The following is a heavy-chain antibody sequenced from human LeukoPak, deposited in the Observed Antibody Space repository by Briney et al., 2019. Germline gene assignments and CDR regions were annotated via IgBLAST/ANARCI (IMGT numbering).Heavy chain of an antibody. J-gene: IGHJ6*03. V-gene: IGHV3-73*01. CDR1: GFTFSGSA. CDR2: IRSKTHTYAT. D-gene: IGHD3-10*01. Sequence: GGSLRLSCAASGFTFSGSAMHWVRQASGKGLEWVGRIRSKTHTYATAYAASVKGRFTISRDDSKNTAYLQMNSLKTEDTAVYYCSWIRGALGYYYMDVWGKGTPVTISS. CDR3: SWIRGALGYYYMDV.